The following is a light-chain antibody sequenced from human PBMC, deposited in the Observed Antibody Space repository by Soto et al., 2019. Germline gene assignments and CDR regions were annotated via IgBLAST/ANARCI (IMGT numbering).Light chain of an antibody. Sequence: QSALPPPPSASGSLGQSVTISCTGTSSDVGAYRYVSWYQQHPGKAPKLIVYEVHERPSGVPGRFSGSKSGNTASLTISGLQAEDESDYYGNSYTGTSNVFGTGTKVTVL. V-gene: IGLV2-8*01. CDR1: SSDVGAYRY. J-gene: IGLJ1*01. CDR3: NSYTGTSNV. CDR2: EVH.